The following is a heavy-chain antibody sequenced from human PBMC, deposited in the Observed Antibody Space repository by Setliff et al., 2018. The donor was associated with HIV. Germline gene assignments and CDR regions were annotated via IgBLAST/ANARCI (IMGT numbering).Heavy chain of an antibody. D-gene: IGHD3-3*01. CDR2: IDWDDDK. Sequence: SGPTLVNPTQTLTLTCTCSGFSLNTGGVGVGWIRQPPGEALEWLARIDWDDDKYYNSSLKTRLTVSKDTSKNQVVPTMTNMDPVDTATYYCARVKKRLTIFGVVIEDYMDIWGKGTTVTVSS. CDR1: GFSLNTGGVG. V-gene: IGHV2-70*12. J-gene: IGHJ6*03. CDR3: ARVKKRLTIFGVVIEDYMDI.